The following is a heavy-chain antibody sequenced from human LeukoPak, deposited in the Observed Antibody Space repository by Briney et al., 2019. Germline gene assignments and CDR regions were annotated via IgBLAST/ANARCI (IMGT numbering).Heavy chain of an antibody. CDR1: GFAVSSNY. V-gene: IGHV3-53*01. D-gene: IGHD1-26*01. Sequence: PGGSLRLSCAASGFAVSSNYMSWVRQTPGKALEWVSIIYSGGSTYYADSVKGRFTISRDNSKNTLYLQMNSLRAEDTAVYYCARTIVGPGYDSFDIWGQGTMVTVSP. J-gene: IGHJ3*02. CDR2: IYSGGST. CDR3: ARTIVGPGYDSFDI.